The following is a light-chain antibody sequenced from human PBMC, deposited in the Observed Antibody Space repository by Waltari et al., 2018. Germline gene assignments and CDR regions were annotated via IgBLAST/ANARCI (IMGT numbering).Light chain of an antibody. CDR2: DVS. J-gene: IGLJ3*02. CDR3: SSYTSSSTEV. Sequence: QSALTQPASVSGSPGQSITISCTGTSSDVGGYNYVSWYQQHPGKVPKLMIYDVSNRPSGVSNRVSGSKSGNTASLTSSGLQAEDEADYYCSSYTSSSTEVFGGGTKLTVL. CDR1: SSDVGGYNY. V-gene: IGLV2-14*03.